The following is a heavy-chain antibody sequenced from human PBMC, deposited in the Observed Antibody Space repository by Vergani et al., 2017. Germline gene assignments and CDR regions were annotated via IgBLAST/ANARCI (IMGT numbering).Heavy chain of an antibody. CDR3: ARDRPAYSSGLVIAFDI. J-gene: IGHJ3*02. V-gene: IGHV1-3*01. Sequence: QVQLVQSGAEVKKPGASVKVSCKASGYTFTSYAMHWVRQAPGQRLEWMGWINAGNGNTKYSQKFQGRVTITRDTSASTAYMELSSLRSEDTPVYYCARDRPAYSSGLVIAFDIWGQGTMVTVSS. CDR2: INAGNGNT. CDR1: GYTFTSYA. D-gene: IGHD6-19*01.